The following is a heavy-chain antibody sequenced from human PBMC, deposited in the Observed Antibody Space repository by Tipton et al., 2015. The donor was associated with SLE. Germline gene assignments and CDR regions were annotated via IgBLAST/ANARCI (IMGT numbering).Heavy chain of an antibody. Sequence: TLSLTCTVSGGSISSHYWSWIRQPPGKGLEWIGYIYYNESTDYNPSLKSRVTISVDTSKNQFSLKLSSVTAADTAFYYCARAPEDSSGQEHWGQGTLVTVSS. CDR3: ARAPEDSSGQEH. V-gene: IGHV4-59*11. J-gene: IGHJ1*01. D-gene: IGHD6-19*01. CDR1: GGSISSHY. CDR2: IYYNEST.